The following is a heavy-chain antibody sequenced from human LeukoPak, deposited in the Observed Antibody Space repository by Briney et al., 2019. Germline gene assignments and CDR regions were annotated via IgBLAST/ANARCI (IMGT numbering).Heavy chain of an antibody. V-gene: IGHV3-7*01. J-gene: IGHJ6*02. CDR3: ARDPTYYDFWSGYANYGMDV. CDR2: IKQDGSEK. D-gene: IGHD3-3*01. Sequence: GSLRLSCAASGFTFSSYWMSWVRQAPGKGLEWVANIKQDGSEKYYVDSVKGRFTISRDNAENSLYLQMNSLRAEDTAVYYCARDPTYYDFWSGYANYGMDVWGQGTTDTVSS. CDR1: GFTFSSYW.